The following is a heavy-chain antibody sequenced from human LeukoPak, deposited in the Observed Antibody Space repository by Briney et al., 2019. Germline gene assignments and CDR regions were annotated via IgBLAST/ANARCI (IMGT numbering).Heavy chain of an antibody. Sequence: GGSLRLSCAASGFTFSSYSMNWVRQAPGKGLEWVSSISSSSSYIYYADSVKGRFTISRDNAKNSLYLQMNSLRAEDTAVYYCASYILTGHPYFDYWGQGTLVTVSS. CDR1: GFTFSSYS. CDR3: ASYILTGHPYFDY. V-gene: IGHV3-21*01. CDR2: ISSSSSYI. J-gene: IGHJ4*02. D-gene: IGHD3-9*01.